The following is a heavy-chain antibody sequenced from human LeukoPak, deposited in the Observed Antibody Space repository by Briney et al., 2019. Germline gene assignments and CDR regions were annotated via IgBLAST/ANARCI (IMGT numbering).Heavy chain of an antibody. Sequence: GGSLRLSCAASGFTVSSNYMSWVRQAPGKGLEWVSVIYSGGSTYYADSVKGRFTISRDNSKNTLYLQMNSLRAEDTAVYYCARGWGYYDSSGQGGFLDYGMTSGAKGPRSPSP. D-gene: IGHD3-22*01. CDR3: ARGWGYYDSSGQGGFLDYGMTS. CDR1: GFTVSSNY. J-gene: IGHJ6*02. CDR2: IYSGGST. V-gene: IGHV3-53*01.